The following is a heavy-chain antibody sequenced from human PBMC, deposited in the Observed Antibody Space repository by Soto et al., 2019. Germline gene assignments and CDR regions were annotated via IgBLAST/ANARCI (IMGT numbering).Heavy chain of an antibody. V-gene: IGHV2-5*02. Sequence: QITLNESGPTQVKPRQTLTLTCTFSGFSLTTSGVGVGWIRQSPGKAPEWLALIYWDDDKRYSPSLKSRLTITNDKAKNQLVLTMAYVDPEDTATYYCAHSFLRTVLGLVTTTAINFDFWGQVNPVAVAS. D-gene: IGHD3-3*01. CDR1: GFSLTTSGVG. CDR3: AHSFLRTVLGLVTTTAINFDF. J-gene: IGHJ4*02. CDR2: IYWDDDK.